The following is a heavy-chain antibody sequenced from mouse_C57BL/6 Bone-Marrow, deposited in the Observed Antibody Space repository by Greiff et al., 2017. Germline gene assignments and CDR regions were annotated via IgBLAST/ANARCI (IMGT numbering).Heavy chain of an antibody. CDR3: ARWDYYYAMDY. V-gene: IGHV1-63*01. D-gene: IGHD4-1*01. J-gene: IGHJ4*01. Sequence: QVHVKQSGAELVRPGTSVTMSCKASGYTFTNYWIGWAKQRPGHGLEWIGDIYPGGGYTNYNEKFKGKATLTADKSSSTAYMQFSSLTSEDSAIYYCARWDYYYAMDYWGQGTSVTVSS. CDR2: IYPGGGYT. CDR1: GYTFTNYW.